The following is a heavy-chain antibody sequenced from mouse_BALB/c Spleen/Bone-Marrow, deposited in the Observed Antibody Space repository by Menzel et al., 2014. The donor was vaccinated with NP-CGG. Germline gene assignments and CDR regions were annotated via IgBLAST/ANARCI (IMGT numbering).Heavy chain of an antibody. V-gene: IGHV1S56*01. CDR1: GYTFTSYY. CDR2: IYPGNVNT. Sequence: VKLMESGPELVKPGASVRISCKASGYTFTSYYIHWVKQRPGQGLEWIGWIYPGNVNTNYNEKFKGKATLTADKSSSTAYMQLSGLTSEDSAVYFCARGGYDGAWFAYWGQGTLVTVST. J-gene: IGHJ3*01. CDR3: ARGGYDGAWFAY. D-gene: IGHD2-14*01.